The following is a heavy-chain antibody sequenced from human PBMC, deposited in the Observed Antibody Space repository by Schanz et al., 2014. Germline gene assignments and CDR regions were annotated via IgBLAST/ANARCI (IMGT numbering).Heavy chain of an antibody. D-gene: IGHD3-10*01. CDR3: ASRRRMGISMVRGILKGWFDP. V-gene: IGHV4-34*02. CDR2: ISHDGTT. CDR1: GGSFSAYH. J-gene: IGHJ5*02. Sequence: QVQLQQWGAGLLKPSETLSLICVINGGSFSAYHWSWLRQSPGKGPEWIGEISHDGTTNYNPSLKSRVTRPGDTSKKQFSLTLTSVTAADTAVYYCASRRRMGISMVRGILKGWFDPWGQGTLVTVSS.